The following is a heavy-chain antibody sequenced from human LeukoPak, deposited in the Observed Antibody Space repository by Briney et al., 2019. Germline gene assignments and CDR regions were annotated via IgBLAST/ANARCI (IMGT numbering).Heavy chain of an antibody. D-gene: IGHD3-3*01. CDR2: IYYSGST. CDR1: GYSISSGYY. V-gene: IGHV4-38-2*02. CDR3: ARDNPLWSGYPDYFDY. Sequence: PSETLSLTCTVSGYSISSGYYWGWIRQPPGKGLEWIGSIYYSGSTYYNPSLKSRVTISVDTSKNQFSLKLSSVTAADTAVYYCARDNPLWSGYPDYFDYWGQGTLVTVSS. J-gene: IGHJ4*02.